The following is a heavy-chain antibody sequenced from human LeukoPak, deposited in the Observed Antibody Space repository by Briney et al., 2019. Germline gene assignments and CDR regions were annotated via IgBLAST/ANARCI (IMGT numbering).Heavy chain of an antibody. CDR2: ISDIGSI. CDR1: GGSISSCY. J-gene: IGHJ4*02. CDR3: AGHHPRNTVDF. V-gene: IGHV4-59*08. D-gene: IGHD2/OR15-2a*01. Sequence: SETLSLTCTVSGGSISSCYWSWIRQPPGKGLEWIAYISDIGSINYNPSLKSRVTISLDTSKNQFSLKLSSVTAADTAVYYCAGHHPRNTVDFWGQGTLVTVSS.